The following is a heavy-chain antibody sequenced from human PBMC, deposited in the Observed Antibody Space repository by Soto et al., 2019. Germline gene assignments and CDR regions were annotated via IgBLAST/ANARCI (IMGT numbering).Heavy chain of an antibody. Sequence: TSETLSLSCTVSGGSISSGGYYWSWIRQHPGKGLEWIGYIYYSGSTYYNPSLKSRVTISLDKSKNQFSVKLSSVTAADTAVYYCARLDYGFDSWGQGKMVTVSS. CDR2: IYYSGST. CDR1: GGSISSGGYY. CDR3: ARLDYGFDS. V-gene: IGHV4-31*03. D-gene: IGHD3-9*01. J-gene: IGHJ3*02.